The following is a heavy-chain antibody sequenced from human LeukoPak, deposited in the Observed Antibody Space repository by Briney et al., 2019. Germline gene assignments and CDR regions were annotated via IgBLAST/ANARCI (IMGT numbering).Heavy chain of an antibody. D-gene: IGHD6-13*01. CDR1: GYTFTGYY. J-gene: IGHJ6*02. CDR3: ARRGQHSSSWYGPSYYGMDV. CDR2: INPNNGGT. Sequence: ASVKVSCKASGYTFTGYYMHWVRQAPGQGLEWMGWINPNNGGTNYAQKFQGRVTMTRDTSISTAYMELSRLRSDDTAVYYCARRGQHSSSWYGPSYYGMDVWGQGTTVTVSS. V-gene: IGHV1-2*02.